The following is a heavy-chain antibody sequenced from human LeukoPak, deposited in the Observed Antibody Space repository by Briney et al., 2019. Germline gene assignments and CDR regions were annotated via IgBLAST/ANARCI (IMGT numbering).Heavy chain of an antibody. CDR3: AKGTAVGATTCFDF. J-gene: IGHJ4*02. Sequence: GVSLRLSCAASGFTFSSYAMSWVRQAPGKGLEWVSGISGSGGSTYYADSVKGRFTISRDNSKNTLYVQLNSLRAEDTAVYYCAKGTAVGATTCFDFWGQGTLVTVSS. CDR1: GFTFSSYA. CDR2: ISGSGGST. D-gene: IGHD1-26*01. V-gene: IGHV3-23*01.